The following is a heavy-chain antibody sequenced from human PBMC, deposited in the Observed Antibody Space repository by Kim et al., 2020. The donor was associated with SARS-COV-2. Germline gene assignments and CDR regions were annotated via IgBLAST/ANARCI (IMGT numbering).Heavy chain of an antibody. V-gene: IGHV4-59*01. D-gene: IGHD6-13*01. J-gene: IGHJ5*02. Sequence: NPSLKSRVTISVDTSKNQFSLKLSSVTAADTAVYYCARDRSSSWYDWFDPWGQGTLVTVSS. CDR3: ARDRSSSWYDWFDP.